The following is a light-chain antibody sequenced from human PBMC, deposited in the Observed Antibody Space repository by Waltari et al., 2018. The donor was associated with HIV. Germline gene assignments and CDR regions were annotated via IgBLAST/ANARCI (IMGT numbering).Light chain of an antibody. CDR2: GTS. Sequence: EIVLTQSPATLSVSPGDGATLSCRASQSVSSKLAWYQQKPGQAPRLLIYGTSTRAAGIPTRFSGSGSGTEFTLTISSLQSEDFAVYYCQQYNDWLYTFGQGTKLEVK. V-gene: IGKV3-15*01. J-gene: IGKJ2*01. CDR1: QSVSSK. CDR3: QQYNDWLYT.